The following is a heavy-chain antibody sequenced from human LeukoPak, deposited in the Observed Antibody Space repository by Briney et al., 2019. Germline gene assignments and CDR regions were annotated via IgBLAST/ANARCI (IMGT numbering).Heavy chain of an antibody. CDR1: GFNFGIYG. CDR2: MWDDGTNE. D-gene: IGHD1-26*01. Sequence: GGSLRLSCAASGFNFGIYGMHWVRQAPGKGLEWVAVMWDDGTNENYVDSVKGRFTISRDNGKKTLYLQMNSLRAEDTAVYYCAKDDSGSSPPSDYWGQGTLVTVSS. V-gene: IGHV3-33*06. J-gene: IGHJ4*02. CDR3: AKDDSGSSPPSDY.